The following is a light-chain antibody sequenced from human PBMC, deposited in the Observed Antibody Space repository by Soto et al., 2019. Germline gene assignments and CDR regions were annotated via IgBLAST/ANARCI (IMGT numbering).Light chain of an antibody. CDR2: EVI. J-gene: IGLJ1*01. CDR1: SSDVGGYNY. V-gene: IGLV2-14*01. Sequence: QSVLAQPASVSGSPGQSITISCTVTSSDVGGYNYVSWYQQHPGKAPKLIICEVINRPSGVSNCFSGSKSGNTASLTISGLQAEDEADYYCSSYTSSSTLVFGTGTKVTLL. CDR3: SSYTSSSTLV.